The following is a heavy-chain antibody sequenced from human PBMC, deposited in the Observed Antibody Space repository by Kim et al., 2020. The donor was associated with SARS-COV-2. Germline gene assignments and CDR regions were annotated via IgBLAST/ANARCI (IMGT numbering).Heavy chain of an antibody. Sequence: GGSLRLSCAASGFTFSSYSMNWVRQAPGKGLEWVSSISSSSSYIYYADSVKGRFTISRDNAKNSLYLQMNSLRAEDTAVYYCARGSYKAAATYYYYGMDVWGQGTTVTVSS. V-gene: IGHV3-21*01. CDR2: ISSSSSYI. J-gene: IGHJ6*02. CDR3: ARGSYKAAATYYYYGMDV. CDR1: GFTFSSYS. D-gene: IGHD6-13*01.